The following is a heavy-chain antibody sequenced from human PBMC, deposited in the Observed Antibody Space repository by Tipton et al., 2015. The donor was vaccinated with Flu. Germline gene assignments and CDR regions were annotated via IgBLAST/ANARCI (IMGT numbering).Heavy chain of an antibody. V-gene: IGHV4-39*07. D-gene: IGHD1-26*01. Sequence: TLSLTCTVSGGSIGVTTYYWGWIRQPPGKGLEWIGTIYYSGSTYYNPSLKSRVTMSVDTSKNQFSLKLSSVTAADTAVYYCACRGSCYHWGQGTLVTVSS. CDR2: IYYSGST. CDR3: ACRGSCYH. CDR1: GGSIGVTTYY. J-gene: IGHJ4*02.